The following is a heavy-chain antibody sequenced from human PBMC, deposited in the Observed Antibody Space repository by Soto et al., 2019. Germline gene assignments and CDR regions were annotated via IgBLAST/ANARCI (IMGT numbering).Heavy chain of an antibody. V-gene: IGHV1-69*06. Sequence: QVQLVQSGAEVKKPGSSLKVSCKASGGTFSSYAISWVRQAPGQGLEWMVGIIPIFGTANYAQKFQGRVTITADKSTSTAYMELSSLRSEDTAVYYCARDSGITMIVVVPYYYGMDVWGQGTTVTVSS. CDR3: ARDSGITMIVVVPYYYGMDV. CDR2: IIPIFGTA. D-gene: IGHD3-22*01. J-gene: IGHJ6*02. CDR1: GGTFSSYA.